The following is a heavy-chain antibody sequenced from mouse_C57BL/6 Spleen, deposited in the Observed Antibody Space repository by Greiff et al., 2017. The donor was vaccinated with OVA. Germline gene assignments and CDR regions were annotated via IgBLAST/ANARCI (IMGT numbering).Heavy chain of an antibody. D-gene: IGHD1-1*01. J-gene: IGHJ2*01. CDR3: ARRGYGSSLDY. Sequence: EVQLVESGPGLVKPSQSLSLTCSVTGYSITSGYYWNWIRQFPGNKLEWMGYISYDGSNNYHPSLKNRISITRDTSKNQFFLKLNSVTTEDTATYYCARRGYGSSLDYWGQGTTLTVSS. V-gene: IGHV3-6*01. CDR1: GYSITSGYY. CDR2: ISYDGSN.